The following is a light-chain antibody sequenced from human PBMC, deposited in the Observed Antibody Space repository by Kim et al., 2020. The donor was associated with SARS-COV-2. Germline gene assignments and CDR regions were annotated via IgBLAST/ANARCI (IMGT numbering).Light chain of an antibody. Sequence: VSPGERATFSCRASGSVRRNVAWYQQKPGQAPRLLIYGGSTRATGIPAKFSGSGWGTEFTLTISSLQSDDSAVYYCQQYSNWPPYSFGQGTKLEI. J-gene: IGKJ2*03. CDR3: QQYSNWPPYS. CDR1: GSVRRN. CDR2: GGS. V-gene: IGKV3D-15*01.